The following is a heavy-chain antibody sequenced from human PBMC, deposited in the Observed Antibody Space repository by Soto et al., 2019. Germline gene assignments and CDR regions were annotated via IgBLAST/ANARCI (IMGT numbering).Heavy chain of an antibody. D-gene: IGHD5-18*01. V-gene: IGHV3-30*02. J-gene: IGHJ6*02. CDR1: GFTFRSYG. Sequence: GGSLRLSCAASGFTFRSYGIHWVRQAPGKGLEWVALIWFDGSKKYYVDYVKGRFTISRDNSKNTLYLQMNSLRAEDTAVYYCAKEGPKGYSYGFNYYYGMDVWGQGTTVTVSS. CDR2: IWFDGSKK. CDR3: AKEGPKGYSYGFNYYYGMDV.